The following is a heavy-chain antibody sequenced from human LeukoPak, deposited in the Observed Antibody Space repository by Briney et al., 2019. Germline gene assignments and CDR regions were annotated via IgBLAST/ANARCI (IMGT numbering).Heavy chain of an antibody. D-gene: IGHD6-13*01. CDR2: ISWNSGSI. Sequence: GGSLRLSCAASGFTFDDYAMHWVRQAPGKGLEWVSGISWNSGSIGYADSVKGRFTISRDNAKNSLCLQMNSLRAEDTALYYCAKGPIAAFIDYWGQGTLVTVSS. J-gene: IGHJ4*02. V-gene: IGHV3-9*01. CDR1: GFTFDDYA. CDR3: AKGPIAAFIDY.